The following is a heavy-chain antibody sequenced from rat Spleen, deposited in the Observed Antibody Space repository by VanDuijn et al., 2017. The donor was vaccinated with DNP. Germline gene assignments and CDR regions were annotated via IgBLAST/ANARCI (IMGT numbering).Heavy chain of an antibody. CDR1: GFTFNNYW. V-gene: IGHV5-31*01. J-gene: IGHJ2*01. D-gene: IGHD1-2*01. CDR2: ITNTGGSI. CDR3: TRGITIAAISTFDY. Sequence: EVQLVESDGGLVQPGRSLKLSCVASGFTFNNYWMSWIRQAPGKGLEWVSSITNTGGSIYYPDSVKGRFTISRDNAQNTLYLQMNSLRSEDTATYYCTRGITIAAISTFDYWGQGVMVTVSS.